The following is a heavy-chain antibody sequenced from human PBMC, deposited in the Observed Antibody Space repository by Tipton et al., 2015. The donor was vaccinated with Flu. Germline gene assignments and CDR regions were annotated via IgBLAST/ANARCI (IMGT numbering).Heavy chain of an antibody. D-gene: IGHD3-10*01. CDR1: GGSFSGYY. CDR3: ARVGLGFGDLVYYYYGMDV. Sequence: TLSLTCAVYGGSFSGYYWSWIRQPPGKGLEWIGEINHSGSTNYNPSLKSRVTISVDTSKNQFSLKLSSVTAADTAVYYCARVGLGFGDLVYYYYGMDVWGQGTTVTVSS. J-gene: IGHJ6*02. CDR2: INHSGST. V-gene: IGHV4-34*01.